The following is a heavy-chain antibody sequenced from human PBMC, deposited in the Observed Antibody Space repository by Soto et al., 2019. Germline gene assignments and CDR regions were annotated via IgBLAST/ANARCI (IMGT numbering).Heavy chain of an antibody. D-gene: IGHD6-13*01. Sequence: GGSLRLSCAASGFTFSRYAMIWVRQAPGKGLEWVSAISGSGGSTYYADSVKGRFTISRDNSKNTLYLQMNSLRAEDTAVYYCAKDQSPYSSSWYSPNWFDPWGQGTLVTVSS. CDR2: ISGSGGST. CDR3: AKDQSPYSSSWYSPNWFDP. CDR1: GFTFSRYA. V-gene: IGHV3-23*01. J-gene: IGHJ5*02.